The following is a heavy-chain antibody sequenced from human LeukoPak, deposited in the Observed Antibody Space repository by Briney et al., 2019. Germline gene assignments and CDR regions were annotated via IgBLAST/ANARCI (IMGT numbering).Heavy chain of an antibody. J-gene: IGHJ4*02. V-gene: IGHV3-74*01. CDR2: INHDGTGT. Sequence: PGGSLRLSCAASGFTFSNSGMHWVRQVPGKGLVWGSGINHDGTGTYYADSVKGRFTISRDNAKNTVYLQMNGLRAEDTTVYYCATVSEYWGQGTLVTVSS. CDR3: ATVSEY. CDR1: GFTFSNSG.